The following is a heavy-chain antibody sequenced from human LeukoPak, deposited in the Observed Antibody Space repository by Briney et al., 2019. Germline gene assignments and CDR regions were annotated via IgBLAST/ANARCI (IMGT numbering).Heavy chain of an antibody. CDR2: ISSGSGTI. Sequence: GGSLRLSCAASGFTFSSYSLNWIRQAPGKGLEWVSYISSGSGTIYYADSVEGRFTISRDSAKDSLFLQMNSLRAEDTAVYYCARETVRGVNYDCWGQGTLVTVSS. CDR3: ARETVRGVNYDC. J-gene: IGHJ4*02. V-gene: IGHV3-48*01. D-gene: IGHD3-10*01. CDR1: GFTFSSYS.